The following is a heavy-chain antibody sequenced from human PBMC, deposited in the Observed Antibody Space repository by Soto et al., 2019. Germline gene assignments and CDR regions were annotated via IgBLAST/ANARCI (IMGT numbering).Heavy chain of an antibody. CDR3: ARDPFRSCYYEHYYYYYYIDD. CDR1: GYTFTTYG. D-gene: IGHD3-3*01. Sequence: QVQLVQSGAEVKKPGASVKVSCKASGYTFTTYGISWVRQAPGQGLEWMGWISAYNGNTNYAQKLQARVTFTTDTTTSTAYMELRSLRSDDTAVYYCARDPFRSCYYEHYYYYYYIDDWGKGTTVTGFS. J-gene: IGHJ6*03. V-gene: IGHV1-18*01. CDR2: ISAYNGNT.